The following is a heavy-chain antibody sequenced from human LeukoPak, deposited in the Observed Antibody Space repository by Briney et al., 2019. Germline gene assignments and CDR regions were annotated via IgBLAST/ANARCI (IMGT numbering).Heavy chain of an antibody. CDR2: INPNSGCT. D-gene: IGHD3-3*01. J-gene: IGHJ4*02. CDR1: GYTFTGYY. Sequence: ASVKVSCKASGYTFTGYYMHWVRQAPGQGLEWMGWINPNSGCTNYARKFQGRVTMTRDTSISTAYMELSRLRSDDTAVYYCARDDITIFGVVSFDYWGQGTLVTVSS. V-gene: IGHV1-2*02. CDR3: ARDDITIFGVVSFDY.